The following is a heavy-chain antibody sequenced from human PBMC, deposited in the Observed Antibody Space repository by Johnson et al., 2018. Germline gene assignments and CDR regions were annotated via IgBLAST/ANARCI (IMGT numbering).Heavy chain of an antibody. CDR1: EFTFSSYA. CDR2: ISGSGDST. CDR3: AKDRFHGPRDDSGGYYMVAFDI. J-gene: IGHJ3*02. D-gene: IGHD3-22*01. Sequence: EVQLVESGGGLVQPGGSLRLSCAASEFTFSSYAMSWVRQAPGKGLDWVSAISGSGDSTYYADSVKGRFTISRDNSKHTLYLQMNSLRAEDTAIYYCAKDRFHGPRDDSGGYYMVAFDIGGQGTMVTVSS. V-gene: IGHV3-23*04.